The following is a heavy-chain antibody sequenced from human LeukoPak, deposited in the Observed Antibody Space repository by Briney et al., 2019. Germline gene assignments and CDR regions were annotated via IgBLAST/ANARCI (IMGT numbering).Heavy chain of an antibody. CDR1: GFTFSSYS. D-gene: IGHD2-15*01. Sequence: GWSLTLSCAASGFTFSSYSMKWVRQAPGKGLEWVASISSSSSYIYYADSVKGRFTISRDNAKNLPYLKMNSLRAQDTAVYSCARAGYCSGGSCYSRDWYFDLWGRGTLVTVSS. V-gene: IGHV3-21*01. J-gene: IGHJ2*01. CDR3: ARAGYCSGGSCYSRDWYFDL. CDR2: ISSSSSYI.